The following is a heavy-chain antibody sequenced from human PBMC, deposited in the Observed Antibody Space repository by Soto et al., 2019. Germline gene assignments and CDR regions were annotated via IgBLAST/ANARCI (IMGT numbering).Heavy chain of an antibody. CDR3: AAVAVAGRHYYGMDV. V-gene: IGHV5-51*01. J-gene: IGHJ6*02. D-gene: IGHD6-19*01. CDR1: GYSFTSYW. CDR2: IYPGDSDT. Sequence: GESLKISCTGSGYSFTSYWIGWVRQMPGKGLEWMGIIYPGDSDTRYSPSFQGPVTISADKSISTAYLQWSSLKASDTAMYYCAAVAVAGRHYYGMDVWGQGTTVTVSS.